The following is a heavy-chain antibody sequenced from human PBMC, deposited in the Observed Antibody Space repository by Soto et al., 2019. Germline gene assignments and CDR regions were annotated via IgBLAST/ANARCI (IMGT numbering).Heavy chain of an antibody. Sequence: PGGSLRLSCAVSGFTFSDHYIDWVRQAPGKGLEWVGRIRRSANSYTTENAASVKGRFNLSRDDSKNSIYLQMNSLKIEDTAVYYCSRGPDILPGYYGPNEYWGKGTLDTVSS. CDR1: GFTFSDHY. V-gene: IGHV3-72*01. CDR3: SRGPDILPGYYGPNEY. J-gene: IGHJ4*02. CDR2: IRRSANSYTT. D-gene: IGHD3-9*01.